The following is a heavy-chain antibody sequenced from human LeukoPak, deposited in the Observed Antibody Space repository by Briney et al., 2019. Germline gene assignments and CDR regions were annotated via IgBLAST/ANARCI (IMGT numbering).Heavy chain of an antibody. Sequence: ASVKVSCKASGYIFTIYAMNWVRQAPGQGLEWMGWINTNTGIPTYAQGFTGRFVFSLDTSVSTAYLQISSLKAEDTAVYYCARDQRLLRIAAASDYWGQGTLVTVSS. CDR1: GYIFTIYA. J-gene: IGHJ4*02. D-gene: IGHD6-13*01. V-gene: IGHV7-4-1*02. CDR2: INTNTGIP. CDR3: ARDQRLLRIAAASDY.